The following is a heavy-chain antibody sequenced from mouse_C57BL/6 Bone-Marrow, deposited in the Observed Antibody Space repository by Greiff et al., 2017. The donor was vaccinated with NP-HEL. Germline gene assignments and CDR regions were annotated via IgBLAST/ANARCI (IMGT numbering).Heavy chain of an antibody. J-gene: IGHJ2*01. V-gene: IGHV1-72*01. D-gene: IGHD1-1*01. Sequence: QVQLQQPGAELVKPGASVKLSCKASGYTFTSYLMHWVKPRPGRGLEWIGRIDPTSGGTKYNEKFKSKATLTVDKPSSTAYMQLNSLTSEDSAVYYCARYYYGSSSFDYWGQGTTLTVSS. CDR2: IDPTSGGT. CDR1: GYTFTSYL. CDR3: ARYYYGSSSFDY.